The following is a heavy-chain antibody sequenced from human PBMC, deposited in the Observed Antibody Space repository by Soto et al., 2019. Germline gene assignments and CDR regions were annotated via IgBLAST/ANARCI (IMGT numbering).Heavy chain of an antibody. D-gene: IGHD6-19*01. Sequence: LXLSCAASVFTFSSYAMHWVRQAPGKGLEWVAVISYDGSNKYYADSVKGRFTISRDNSKNTLYLQMNSLRAEDTAVYYCARSRLALDYWGQGTLVTVSS. V-gene: IGHV3-30-3*01. J-gene: IGHJ4*02. CDR1: VFTFSSYA. CDR3: ARSRLALDY. CDR2: ISYDGSNK.